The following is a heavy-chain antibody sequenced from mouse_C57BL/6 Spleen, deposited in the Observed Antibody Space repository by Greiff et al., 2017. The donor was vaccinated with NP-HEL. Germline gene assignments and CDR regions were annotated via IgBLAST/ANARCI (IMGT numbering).Heavy chain of an antibody. D-gene: IGHD4-1*01. CDR1: GFTFSSYT. J-gene: IGHJ1*03. Sequence: EVHLVESGGGLVKPGGSLNLSCAASGFTFSSYTMSWVRQTPEKRLEWVATISGGGGNTYYPDSVKGRFTISRDNAKNTLYLQMSSLRSEDTALYYCAKSWDVRYFDVWGTGTTVTVSS. V-gene: IGHV5-9*01. CDR2: ISGGGGNT. CDR3: AKSWDVRYFDV.